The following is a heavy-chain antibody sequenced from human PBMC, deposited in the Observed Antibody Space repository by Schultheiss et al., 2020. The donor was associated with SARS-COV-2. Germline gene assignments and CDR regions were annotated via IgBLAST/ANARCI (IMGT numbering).Heavy chain of an antibody. V-gene: IGHV1-18*01. CDR1: GYTFTSYG. CDR3: ARDLDGATVAFDI. D-gene: IGHD1-26*01. CDR2: ISAYNGNT. Sequence: GESLKISCKASGYTFTSYGISWVRQAPGQGLEWMGWISAYNGNTNYAQKLQGRVTMTTDTSTSTAYMELRSLRSDDTAVYYCARDLDGATVAFDIWGQGTTVTVSS. J-gene: IGHJ3*02.